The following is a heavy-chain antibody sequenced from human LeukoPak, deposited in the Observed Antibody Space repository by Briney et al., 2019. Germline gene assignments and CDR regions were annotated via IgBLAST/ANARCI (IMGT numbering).Heavy chain of an antibody. D-gene: IGHD6-13*01. CDR3: VRGVGVSRFNYFDP. CDR1: GFTFSSFG. Sequence: GGSLTLSCAASGFTFSSFGMHWVRQAPGKGLEWVAVIWYDASNKYYADSVKGRFTISRDNSKNTLSLQMNSLRDDDTAVYYCVRGVGVSRFNYFDPWGQGTLVIVSS. J-gene: IGHJ5*02. CDR2: IWYDASNK. V-gene: IGHV3-33*01.